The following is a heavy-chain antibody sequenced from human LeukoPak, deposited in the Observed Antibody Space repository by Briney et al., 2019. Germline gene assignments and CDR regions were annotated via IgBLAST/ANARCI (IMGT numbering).Heavy chain of an antibody. D-gene: IGHD3-3*01. CDR1: GGSFSGYY. CDR2: INHSGST. J-gene: IGHJ4*02. V-gene: IGHV4-34*01. Sequence: SETLSLTCAVYGGSFSGYYWSWIRQPPGKGLEWIGEINHSGSTNYNPSLKSRVTISVDTSKNQFSLKLSSVTAADTAVYYCAREERITIFGVATPSGYWGQGTLVTVSS. CDR3: AREERITIFGVATPSGY.